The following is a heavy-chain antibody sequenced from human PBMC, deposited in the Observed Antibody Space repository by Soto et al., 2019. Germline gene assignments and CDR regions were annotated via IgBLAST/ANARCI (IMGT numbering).Heavy chain of an antibody. D-gene: IGHD6-13*01. Sequence: GESLKISCQCSGYTFSNFWIGWVRQLPGQGLEWMGIIHPGDHETRYSPSFLGKVTISAETSINTAYLQWSSLEASDSAFYFCARSPRSSPYFDFWGQGTLVTVYS. V-gene: IGHV5-51*01. CDR2: IHPGDHET. J-gene: IGHJ4*02. CDR1: GYTFSNFW. CDR3: ARSPRSSPYFDF.